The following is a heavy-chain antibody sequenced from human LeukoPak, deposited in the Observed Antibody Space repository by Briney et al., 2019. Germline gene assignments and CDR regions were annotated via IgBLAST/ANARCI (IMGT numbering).Heavy chain of an antibody. D-gene: IGHD3-22*01. J-gene: IGHJ2*01. CDR2: IYYSGST. CDR3: ARVDSSGTWYFDL. Sequence: SETLSLTCTVSGGSISSGDYYWSWIRQPPGKGLEWIGYIYYSGSTYYNPFLKSRVTISVDTSKNQFSLKLSSVTAADTAVYYCARVDSSGTWYFDLWGRGTLVTVSS. CDR1: GGSISSGDYY. V-gene: IGHV4-30-4*01.